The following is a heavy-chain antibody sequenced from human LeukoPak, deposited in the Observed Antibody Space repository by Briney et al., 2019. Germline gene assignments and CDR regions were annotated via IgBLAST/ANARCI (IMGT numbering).Heavy chain of an antibody. D-gene: IGHD1-26*01. CDR2: IYSGGST. J-gene: IGHJ4*02. V-gene: IGHV3-53*01. CDR1: GFTVSSNY. Sequence: GGSLRLSCAASGFTVSSNYMSWVRQAPGKGLEWVSVIYSGGSTYYADSVKGRFTISRDNAKNALSLQMNSLRDEDTAVYYCATSGNYYLKYWGQGTLVTVSS. CDR3: ATSGNYYLKY.